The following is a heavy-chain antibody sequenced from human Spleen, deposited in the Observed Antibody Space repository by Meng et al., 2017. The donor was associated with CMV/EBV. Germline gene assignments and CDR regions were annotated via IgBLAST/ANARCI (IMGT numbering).Heavy chain of an antibody. D-gene: IGHD1-26*01. J-gene: IGHJ4*02. V-gene: IGHV3-30-3*01. CDR1: GFTFSSYA. Sequence: GESLKISCAASGFTFSSYAMHWVRQAPGKGLEWVAVISYDGSNKYYADSVKGRFTISRDNSKNTLYLQMNSLRAEDTAVYYCARGGLGSYYFDYWGQGTLVTVSS. CDR2: ISYDGSNK. CDR3: ARGGLGSYYFDY.